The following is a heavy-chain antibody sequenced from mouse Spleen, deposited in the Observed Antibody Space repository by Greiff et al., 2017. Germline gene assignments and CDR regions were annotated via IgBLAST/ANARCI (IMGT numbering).Heavy chain of an antibody. CDR3: ARNSLITTVVEVYAMDY. CDR1: GFNIKNTY. CDR2: IDPANGNT. V-gene: IGHV14-3*01. Sequence: EVKLQESVAELVRPGASVKLSCTASGFNIKNTYMHWVKQRPEQGLEWIGRIDPANGNTKYAPKFQGKATITADTSSNTAYLQLSSLTSEDTAIYYCARNSLITTVVEVYAMDYWGQGTSVTVSS. D-gene: IGHD1-1*01. J-gene: IGHJ4*01.